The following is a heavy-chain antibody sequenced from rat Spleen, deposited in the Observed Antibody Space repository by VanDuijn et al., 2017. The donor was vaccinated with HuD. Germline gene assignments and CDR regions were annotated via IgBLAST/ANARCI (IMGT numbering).Heavy chain of an antibody. D-gene: IGHD4-3*01. J-gene: IGHJ2*01. CDR3: ARGRYNSGYEIWDY. V-gene: IGHV5-25*01. CDR1: GFTFSNYD. Sequence: EVQLVESGGGLVQPGRSLKLSCAASGFTFSNYDMAWVRQAPTKGLEWVASISPSGGSTYYRDSVKGRFTVSRDNAKSTLYLQMDSLRSEDTATYYCARGRYNSGYEIWDYWGQGVMVTVSS. CDR2: ISPSGGST.